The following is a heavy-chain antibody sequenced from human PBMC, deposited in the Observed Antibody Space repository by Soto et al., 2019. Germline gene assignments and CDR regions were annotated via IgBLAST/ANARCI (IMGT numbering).Heavy chain of an antibody. V-gene: IGHV3-48*02. CDR1: GFTFISYS. CDR3: ARAPRGYDSSGDDAFDI. J-gene: IGHJ3*02. CDR2: ISSSSSTI. Sequence: GGSLRLSCAASGFTFISYSMNWVRQAPGKGLEWVSYISSSSSTIYYADSVKGRFTISRDNAKNSLYLQMNSLRDEDTAVYYCARAPRGYDSSGDDAFDIWGQGTMVTVSS. D-gene: IGHD3-22*01.